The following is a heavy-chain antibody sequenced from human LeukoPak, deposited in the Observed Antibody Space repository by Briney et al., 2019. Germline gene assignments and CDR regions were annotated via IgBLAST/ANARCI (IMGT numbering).Heavy chain of an antibody. V-gene: IGHV3-43D*03. CDR1: GFTLDDYA. J-gene: IGHJ5*02. Sequence: GGSLRLSCAASGFTLDDYAMHWVRQAPGKGLEWVSLISWDGGSTYYADSVKGRFTISRDNSKNSVYLQMNSLRAEDTALYYCAKDITNWGDGWFDPWGQGTLVTVSS. CDR3: AKDITNWGDGWFDP. D-gene: IGHD7-27*01. CDR2: ISWDGGST.